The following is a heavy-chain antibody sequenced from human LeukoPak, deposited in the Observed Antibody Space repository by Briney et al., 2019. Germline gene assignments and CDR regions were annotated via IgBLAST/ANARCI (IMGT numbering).Heavy chain of an antibody. V-gene: IGHV1-2*02. CDR1: GYSFTSYW. Sequence: GESLKISCKGSGYSFTSYWIGWVRQMPGKGLEWIGWINPNSGGTNYAQKFQGRVTMTRDTSISTAYMELSRLRSDDTAVYYCARVEYDFWSGYASYYYYYMDVWGKGTTVTVSS. D-gene: IGHD3-3*01. J-gene: IGHJ6*03. CDR2: INPNSGGT. CDR3: ARVEYDFWSGYASYYYYYMDV.